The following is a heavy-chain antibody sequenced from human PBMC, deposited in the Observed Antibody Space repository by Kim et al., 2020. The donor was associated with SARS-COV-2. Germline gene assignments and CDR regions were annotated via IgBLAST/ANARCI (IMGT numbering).Heavy chain of an antibody. Sequence: ASVKVSCKASGYTFTGYYMHWVRQAPGQGLEWMGWINPNSGGTNYAQKLQGRVTMTRDTSISTAYMELSRLRSDDTAVYYCARSVYYSSTSCHYYYGMDVWGQGTTVTVSS. CDR2: INPNSGGT. CDR1: GYTFTGYY. V-gene: IGHV1-2*02. D-gene: IGHD2-2*01. CDR3: ARSVYYSSTSCHYYYGMDV. J-gene: IGHJ6*02.